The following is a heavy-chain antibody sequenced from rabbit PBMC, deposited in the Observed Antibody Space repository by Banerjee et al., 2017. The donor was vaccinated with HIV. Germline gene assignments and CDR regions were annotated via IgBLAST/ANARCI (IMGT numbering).Heavy chain of an antibody. V-gene: IGHV1S45*01. CDR2: INAGSSGST. CDR1: GFSFSSAYW. CDR3: ARDLAGVVGWNFGL. J-gene: IGHJ4*01. D-gene: IGHD4-1*01. Sequence: QEQLVESGGGLVQPEGSLTLTCTASGFSFSSAYWICWVRQAPGKGLEWIACINAGSSGSTYYASWAKGRFTISKTSSTTVTLLMTSLTAADTATYFCARDLAGVVGWNFGLWGPGTLVTVS.